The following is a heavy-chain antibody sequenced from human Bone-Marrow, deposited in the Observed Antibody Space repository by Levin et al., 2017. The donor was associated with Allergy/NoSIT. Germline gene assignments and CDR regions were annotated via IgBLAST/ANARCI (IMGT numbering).Heavy chain of an antibody. CDR1: GGSIHDYY. CDR2: VYYTGST. V-gene: IGHV4-59*01. J-gene: IGHJ1*01. CDR3: ARSPWGGSSSEDHFQK. D-gene: IGHD6-6*01. Sequence: SQTLSLTCSVSGGSIHDYYWSWIRQPPGKGLEWIGYVYYTGSTKYSSSLKSRLTLSVDTSKKQVYLRLTPVTAADSAVYYCARSPWGGSSSEDHFQKWGQGTLVTVSS.